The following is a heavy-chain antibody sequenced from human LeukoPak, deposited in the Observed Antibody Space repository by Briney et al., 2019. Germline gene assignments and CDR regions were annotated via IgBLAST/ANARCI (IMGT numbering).Heavy chain of an antibody. D-gene: IGHD3-22*01. V-gene: IGHV3-11*01. Sequence: PGGSLRLSCAASGFTFSDYYMSWIRQAPGKGLEWVSYISSSGSTIYYADSVKGRFTISRDNAKNSLYLQMNSLRAEDTAVYYCARDLTLYYDSSGYYPLYYFDYWGQGTLVTVSS. CDR1: GFTFSDYY. CDR3: ARDLTLYYDSSGYYPLYYFDY. CDR2: ISSSGSTI. J-gene: IGHJ4*02.